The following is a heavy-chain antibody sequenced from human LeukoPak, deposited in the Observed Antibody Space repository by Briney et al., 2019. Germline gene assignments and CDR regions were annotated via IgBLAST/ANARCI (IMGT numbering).Heavy chain of an antibody. CDR1: GFTFSSYA. CDR2: ISYDGSNK. V-gene: IGHV3-30-3*01. CDR3: ARRALGYCSSTSCSDYYYYGMDV. Sequence: PGGSLRLSCAASGFTFSSYAMHWVRQAPGKGLEWVAVISYDGSNKYYVDSVKGRFTISRDNSKNTLYLQMNSLRAEDTAVYYCARRALGYCSSTSCSDYYYYGMDVWGQGTTVTVSS. J-gene: IGHJ6*02. D-gene: IGHD2-2*01.